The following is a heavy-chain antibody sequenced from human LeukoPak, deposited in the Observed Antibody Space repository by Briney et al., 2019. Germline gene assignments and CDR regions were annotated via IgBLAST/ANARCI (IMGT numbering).Heavy chain of an antibody. J-gene: IGHJ6*03. D-gene: IGHD4-17*01. CDR3: ARDGAPTGSFNYYYMDV. CDR1: GFTFSNYD. Sequence: GGSLRLSCAASGFTFSNYDMHWVRQAPGKGLEWVAFIRYDGSIKYYAHSLKGRFTISRDNSKNTLYLQMNSLRAEDTAVYYCARDGAPTGSFNYYYMDVWGKGTTVTVSS. V-gene: IGHV3-30*02. CDR2: IRYDGSIK.